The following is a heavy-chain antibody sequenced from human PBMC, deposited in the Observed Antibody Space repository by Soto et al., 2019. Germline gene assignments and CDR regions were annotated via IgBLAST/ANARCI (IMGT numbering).Heavy chain of an antibody. J-gene: IGHJ4*02. D-gene: IGHD3-16*01. V-gene: IGHV4-59*12. CDR3: ARDGAFKGFDY. CDR1: GGSISSYY. CDR2: IYYSGST. Sequence: SETLSLTCTVSGGSISSYYWSWIRQPPGKGLEWIGYIYYSGSTNYNPSLKSRVTISVDTSKNQFSLKLSSVTAAATAVYYCARDGAFKGFDYWGQGTLVTVSS.